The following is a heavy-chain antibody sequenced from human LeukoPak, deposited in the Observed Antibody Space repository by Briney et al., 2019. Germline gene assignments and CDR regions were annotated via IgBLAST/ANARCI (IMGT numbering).Heavy chain of an antibody. CDR3: ARYGIVGEVLDY. Sequence: SETLSLTCTVSGGSISSYYWSWIRQPPGKGLEWIGYIYYSGSTNYNPSLKSRVTISVDTSKNQFSLKLSSVTAADTAVYYCARYGIVGEVLDYWGQGTLVTVSS. D-gene: IGHD1-26*01. J-gene: IGHJ4*02. CDR1: GGSISSYY. CDR2: IYYSGST. V-gene: IGHV4-59*01.